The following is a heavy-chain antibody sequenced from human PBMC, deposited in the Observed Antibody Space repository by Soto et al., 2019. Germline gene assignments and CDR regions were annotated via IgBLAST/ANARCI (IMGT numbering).Heavy chain of an antibody. CDR3: AWGRTRQQLVRFYFYY. CDR2: IWYDASNK. V-gene: IGHV3-33*01. Sequence: QVQLVESGGGVVQPGRSLRLSCAASGFKFSTFGFHWVRQAPGKGLEWVAVIWYDASNKYYADSVKGRFTISRDNSKNTLYLQMNSLRAEDTAVYYCAWGRTRQQLVRFYFYYWGQGTLVTVSS. CDR1: GFKFSTFG. J-gene: IGHJ4*02. D-gene: IGHD6-13*01.